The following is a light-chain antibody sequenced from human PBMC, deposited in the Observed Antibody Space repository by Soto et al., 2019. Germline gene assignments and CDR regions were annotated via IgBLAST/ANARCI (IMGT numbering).Light chain of an antibody. CDR3: QLYNTYST. CDR1: QSITTW. CDR2: KAS. Sequence: DIQMTQSPSTLSASVGDTVTITCRASQSITTWLAWYQQKPGKVPKILIYKASSLESGVPSRFSGSGSGTEFTLTISSLQPDDFATYYCQLYNTYSTFGQGTKVESK. J-gene: IGKJ1*01. V-gene: IGKV1-5*03.